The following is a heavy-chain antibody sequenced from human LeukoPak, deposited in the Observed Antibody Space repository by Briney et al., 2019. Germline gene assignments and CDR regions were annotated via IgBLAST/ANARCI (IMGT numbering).Heavy chain of an antibody. CDR1: GYSISSGYY. V-gene: IGHV4-38-2*02. D-gene: IGHD4-17*01. CDR2: IYHSGST. CDR3: ARGKGDDYGDYGWYGY. J-gene: IGHJ4*02. Sequence: SETLSLTCTVSGYSISSGYYWGWIRQPPGKGLEWIGSIYHSGSTYYNPSLKSRVTISVDTSKNQFSLKLSSVTAADTAVYYCARGKGDDYGDYGWYGYWGQGTLVTVSS.